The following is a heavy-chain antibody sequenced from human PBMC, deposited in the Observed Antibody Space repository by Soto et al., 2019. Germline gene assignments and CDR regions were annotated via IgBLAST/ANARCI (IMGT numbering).Heavy chain of an antibody. V-gene: IGHV4-39*01. J-gene: IGHJ5*02. CDR1: GGSISDISYC. CDR2: MFYSGAT. Sequence: SEPLSLTCTVPGGSISDISYCWGWIRQPPGKGLQWIGCMFYSGATYYNPSLKNRVTLSVDTSNNEFSLKLVSVTAPDTAVYYCARHKSGSDWLDPWGQGTLVTVSS. CDR3: ARHKSGSDWLDP. D-gene: IGHD2-15*01.